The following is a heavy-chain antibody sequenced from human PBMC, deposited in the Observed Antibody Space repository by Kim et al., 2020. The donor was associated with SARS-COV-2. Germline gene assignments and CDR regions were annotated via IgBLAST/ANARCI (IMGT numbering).Heavy chain of an antibody. Sequence: HNPSLKSRVTRSVDTSKNQFSLKLSSVTAADTAVYYCARARTQYGDFHYWGQGTLVTVSS. CDR3: ARARTQYGDFHY. D-gene: IGHD4-17*01. V-gene: IGHV4-30-2*05. J-gene: IGHJ4*02.